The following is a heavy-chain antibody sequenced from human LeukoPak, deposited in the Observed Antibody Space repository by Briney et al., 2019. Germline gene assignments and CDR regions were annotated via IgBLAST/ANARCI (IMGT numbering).Heavy chain of an antibody. CDR3: AREKVTTIFGATTLGPFDY. CDR1: GGSISSYY. D-gene: IGHD3-3*01. CDR2: IFYSGST. V-gene: IGHV4-59*12. J-gene: IGHJ4*02. Sequence: PSETLSLTCTVSGGSISSYYWSWIRQPPGKGLEWIGYIFYSGSTNYNPSLKSRVTISVDTSKNQFSLKLSSVTAADTAVYYCAREKVTTIFGATTLGPFDYWGQGTLVTVSS.